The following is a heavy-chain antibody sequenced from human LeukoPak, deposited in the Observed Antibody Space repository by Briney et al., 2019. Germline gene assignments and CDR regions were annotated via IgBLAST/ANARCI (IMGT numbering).Heavy chain of an antibody. CDR2: IIPIFGTA. CDR3: ARGLAAGPAHNWFDP. D-gene: IGHD6-25*01. V-gene: IGHV1-69*06. Sequence: GASVKVSCKASGGTFSSYAISWVRQAPGQGLEWMGGIIPIFGTANYAQKFQGRVTITADKSTSTAYMALRSLRSEATAVYYCARGLAAGPAHNWFDPWGQGTLVTVSS. CDR1: GGTFSSYA. J-gene: IGHJ5*02.